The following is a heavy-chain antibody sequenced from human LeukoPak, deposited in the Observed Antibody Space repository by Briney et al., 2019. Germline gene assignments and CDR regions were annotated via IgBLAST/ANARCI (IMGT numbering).Heavy chain of an antibody. V-gene: IGHV1-18*01. Sequence: GASLQVSCKASGYTFISYGISWLRQAPGQGREWMGWTSSYNGHTNYAQKLVSRVTTTTDKTTSTAYMELMSIMSDDATAYYRCTGAYSGSYRSFDYWGEGTLVTVS. CDR3: CTGAYSGSYRSFDY. CDR1: GYTFISYG. J-gene: IGHJ4*02. D-gene: IGHD1-26*01. CDR2: TSSYNGHT.